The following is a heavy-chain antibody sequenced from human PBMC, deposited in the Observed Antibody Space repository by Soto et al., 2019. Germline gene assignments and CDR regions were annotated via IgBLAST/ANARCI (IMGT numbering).Heavy chain of an antibody. V-gene: IGHV1-8*01. D-gene: IGHD2-21*01. CDR1: GYTFTSYD. J-gene: IGHJ5*02. CDR2: MNRNSGNT. CDR3: AREVANRFDP. Sequence: QVQLVQSGAEVKKPGASVKVSCKASGYTFTSYDINWVLQATGQGLEWMGWMNRNSGNTGYAQKFKGRVTMTRNTSISTAYMELSSLKSEDTAVYYCAREVANRFDPWGQGTLVTVSS.